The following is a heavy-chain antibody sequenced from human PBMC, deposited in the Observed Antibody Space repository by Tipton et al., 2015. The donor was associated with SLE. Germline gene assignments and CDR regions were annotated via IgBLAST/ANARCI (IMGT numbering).Heavy chain of an antibody. Sequence: TLSLTCTVSGGSISSYYWSWIRQPPGKGLEWIGYIYYSGSTNYNPSLKSRVSMSVDTSKSQFSLKLSSVTAADTAVYYCVITGYSSSWCFDYWGQGTLVTVSS. CDR3: VITGYSSSWCFDY. J-gene: IGHJ4*02. CDR1: GGSISSYY. V-gene: IGHV4-59*08. CDR2: IYYSGST. D-gene: IGHD6-13*01.